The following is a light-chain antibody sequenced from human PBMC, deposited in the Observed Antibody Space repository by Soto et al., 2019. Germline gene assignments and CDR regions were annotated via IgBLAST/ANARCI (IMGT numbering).Light chain of an antibody. Sequence: EIVLTQSPGTLSLSPGERATLSCRASQSFSSSFLAWYQQKPGQAPRLLIYGASSRATGIPDRFSGSGSGTDFNLTISRLEPEDFAVYYCQQYDSSPRTFGQGTKVEIK. CDR3: QQYDSSPRT. CDR1: QSFSSSF. J-gene: IGKJ1*01. V-gene: IGKV3-20*01. CDR2: GAS.